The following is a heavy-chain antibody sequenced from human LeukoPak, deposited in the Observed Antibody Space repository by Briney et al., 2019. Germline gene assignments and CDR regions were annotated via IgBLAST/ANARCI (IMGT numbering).Heavy chain of an antibody. D-gene: IGHD4-17*01. CDR3: ARGGDYPFDY. Sequence: GGSLRLSCAASGFTFSNYWMHWVRQAPGKGLVWVSRIKSDGSNTNYADSVKGRFTISRDNAKNTLYLQMNSLRAEDTALYYCARGGDYPFDYWGQGTLVTVSS. CDR1: GFTFSNYW. V-gene: IGHV3-74*01. CDR2: IKSDGSNT. J-gene: IGHJ4*02.